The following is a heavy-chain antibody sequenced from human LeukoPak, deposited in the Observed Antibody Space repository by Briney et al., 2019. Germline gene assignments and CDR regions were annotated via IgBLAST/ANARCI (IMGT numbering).Heavy chain of an antibody. V-gene: IGHV4-61*02. D-gene: IGHD3-10*01. J-gene: IGHJ4*02. Sequence: SQTLSLTCTVSGGSISSGSYYWSWIRQPAGRGLEWIGRIYTSGSTNYNPSLKSRVTISVDTSKNQFSLKLSSVTAADTAVYYCARGLGTMVRGVIIYYFDYWGQGTLVTVSS. CDR3: ARGLGTMVRGVIIYYFDY. CDR1: GGSISSGSYY. CDR2: IYTSGST.